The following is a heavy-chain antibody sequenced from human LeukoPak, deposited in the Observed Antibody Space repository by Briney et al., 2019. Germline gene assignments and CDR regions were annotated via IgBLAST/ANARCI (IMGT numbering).Heavy chain of an antibody. D-gene: IGHD3-22*01. Sequence: SETLSLTCTVSGGSISNYYWNWIRQPPGKGLEWIGFIYSSGTTNYNPSLKSRVTMSVDTSKNQFSLKLSSVTAADTAVYYCARDRYYYDSSGYSPRFDPWGQGTLVTVSS. CDR3: ARDRYYYDSSGYSPRFDP. CDR2: IYSSGTT. J-gene: IGHJ5*02. V-gene: IGHV4-4*07. CDR1: GGSISNYY.